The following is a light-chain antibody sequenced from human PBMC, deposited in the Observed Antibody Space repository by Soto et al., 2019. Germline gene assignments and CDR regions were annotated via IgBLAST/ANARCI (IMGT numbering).Light chain of an antibody. CDR1: QSVSTN. CDR2: GAS. V-gene: IGKV3-15*01. Sequence: EIVMKQSPGTLSVSQGERATLSCRASQSVSTNLAWYQQKPGQAPRLLIYGASIRATGIPARFSGSESGTEFTLTINSLQSEDFAVYYCQQYNDWWTFGQGTKVDI. CDR3: QQYNDWWT. J-gene: IGKJ1*01.